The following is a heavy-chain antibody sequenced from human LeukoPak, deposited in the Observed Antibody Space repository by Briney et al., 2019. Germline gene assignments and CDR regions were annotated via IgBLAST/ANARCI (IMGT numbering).Heavy chain of an antibody. J-gene: IGHJ4*02. V-gene: IGHV3-11*04. CDR1: GFTFSDYY. D-gene: IGHD4-11*01. CDR2: ISSSGSTI. Sequence: PGGSLRLSCAASGFTFSDYYMSWIRQAPGKGLEWVSYISSSGSTIYYADSVKGRFTISRDNAKNSLYLQMNSLRAEDTAVYYCAKDPGPRSRATVTTGLPYYFDYWGQGTLVTVSS. CDR3: AKDPGPRSRATVTTGLPYYFDY.